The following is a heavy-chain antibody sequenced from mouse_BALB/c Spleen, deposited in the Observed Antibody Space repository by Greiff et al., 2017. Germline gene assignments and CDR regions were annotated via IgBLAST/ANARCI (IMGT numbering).Heavy chain of an antibody. J-gene: IGHJ3*01. CDR2: IDPANGNT. CDR1: GFNIKDTY. Sequence: EVQLQQSGAELVKPGASVKLSCTASGFNIKDTYMHWVKQRPEQGLEWIGRIDPANGNTKYDPKFQGKATLTVDESSSTAYMQLSSLTSEDSAVYYCARLYDSFAYWGQGTLVTVSA. CDR3: ARLYDSFAY. V-gene: IGHV14-3*02. D-gene: IGHD2-3*01.